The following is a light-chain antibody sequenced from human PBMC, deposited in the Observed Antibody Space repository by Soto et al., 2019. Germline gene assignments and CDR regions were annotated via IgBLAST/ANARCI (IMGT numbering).Light chain of an antibody. CDR2: GAS. Sequence: IVLTQAPGTLSLSPGERATLSCRASQSVSSSYLAWYQQKPGQAPTLRIYGASSRATGIPDRFSGSGSWTDFTLTISRLEPEAFAVYYCQQYGSSPPITFGQGTRLEI. CDR1: QSVSSSY. J-gene: IGKJ5*01. V-gene: IGKV3-20*01. CDR3: QQYGSSPPIT.